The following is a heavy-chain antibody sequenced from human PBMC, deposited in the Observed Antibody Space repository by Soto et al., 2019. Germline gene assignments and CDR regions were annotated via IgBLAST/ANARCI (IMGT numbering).Heavy chain of an antibody. Sequence: EVQLVESGGGLVQPGRSLRLSCAASGFTFDDYAMHWVRQAPGKGLEWVSGISWNSGSIGYADSVKGRFTISRDNAKNSLYLQMNSLRAEDTALYYCATGIDYYYYYYMDVWGKGTTVTVSS. V-gene: IGHV3-9*01. CDR3: ATGIDYYYYYYMDV. CDR1: GFTFDDYA. J-gene: IGHJ6*03. CDR2: ISWNSGSI.